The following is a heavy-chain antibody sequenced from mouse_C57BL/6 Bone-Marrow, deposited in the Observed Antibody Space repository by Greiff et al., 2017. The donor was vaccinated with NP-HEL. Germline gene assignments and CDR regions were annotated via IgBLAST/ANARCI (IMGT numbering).Heavy chain of an antibody. CDR3: TRIYYGILFDY. CDR1: GFTFSSYA. Sequence: EVQLMESGEGLVKPGGSLKLSCAASGFTFSSYAMSWVRQTPEKRLEWVAYISSGGDYIYYADTVKGRFTISRDNARNTLYLQMSRLKSEDTAMYYCTRIYYGILFDYWGRGTTLTVTS. V-gene: IGHV5-9-1*02. CDR2: ISSGGDYI. D-gene: IGHD2-1*01. J-gene: IGHJ2*01.